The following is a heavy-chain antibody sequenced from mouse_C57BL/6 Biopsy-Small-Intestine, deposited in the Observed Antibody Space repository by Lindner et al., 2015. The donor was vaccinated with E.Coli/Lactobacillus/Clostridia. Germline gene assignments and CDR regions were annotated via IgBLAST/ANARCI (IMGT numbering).Heavy chain of an antibody. V-gene: IGHV1-22*01. J-gene: IGHJ2*01. CDR3: TTSGYDFDY. CDR1: GYTFTDYN. D-gene: IGHD2-2*01. Sequence: VQLQESGPELVKPGASVKMSCKASGYTFTDYNMHWVKQSHGKSLEWIGYINPKSGGTTYNQRFKGKATLTVNKSSSSAYMELRSLTSEDSAAYYCTTSGYDFDYWGQGTTLTVSS. CDR2: INPKSGGT.